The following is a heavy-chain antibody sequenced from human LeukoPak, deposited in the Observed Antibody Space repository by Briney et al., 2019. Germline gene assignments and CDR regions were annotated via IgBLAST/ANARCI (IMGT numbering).Heavy chain of an antibody. V-gene: IGHV1-18*04. CDR1: GYTFTSYG. J-gene: IGHJ4*02. CDR2: ISAYNGNT. CDR3: ARDRYYGSGSDYYFDY. Sequence: ASVKVSCKASGYTFTSYGIGWVRQAPGQGLEWMGWISAYNGNTNYAQKLQGRVTMTTDTSTSTAYMELRSLRSDDTAVYYCARDRYYGSGSDYYFDYWGQGTLVTVSS. D-gene: IGHD3-10*01.